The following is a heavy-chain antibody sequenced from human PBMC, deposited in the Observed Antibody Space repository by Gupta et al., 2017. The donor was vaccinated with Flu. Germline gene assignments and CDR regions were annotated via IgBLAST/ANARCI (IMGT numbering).Heavy chain of an antibody. CDR3: ARGRGGAITFGGVIPNDAFDI. V-gene: IGHV3-21*01. CDR2: ISSSSSYI. CDR1: GFTFSSYS. Sequence: GESGGGLVKPGGSLRLSCAASGFTFSSYSMNWVRQAPGKGLEWVSSISSSSSYIYYADSVKGRFTISRDNAKNSLYLQMNSLRAEDTAVYYCARGRGGAITFGGVIPNDAFDIWGQGTMVTVSS. J-gene: IGHJ3*02. D-gene: IGHD3-16*02.